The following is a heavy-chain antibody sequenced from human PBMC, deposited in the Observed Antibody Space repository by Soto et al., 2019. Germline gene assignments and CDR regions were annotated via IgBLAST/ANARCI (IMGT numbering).Heavy chain of an antibody. CDR1: GFTFSSYS. CDR3: ARDLWFGEPVLGY. J-gene: IGHJ4*02. V-gene: IGHV3-21*01. Sequence: LRLSCAASGFTFSSYSMNWVRQAPGKGLEWVSSISSSSSYIYYADSVKGRFTISRDNAKNSLYLQMNSLRAEDTAVYYCARDLWFGEPVLGYWGQGTLVTVSS. D-gene: IGHD3-10*01. CDR2: ISSSSSYI.